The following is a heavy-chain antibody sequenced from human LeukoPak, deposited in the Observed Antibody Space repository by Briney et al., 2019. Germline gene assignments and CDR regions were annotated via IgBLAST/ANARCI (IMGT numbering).Heavy chain of an antibody. D-gene: IGHD3-16*01. CDR2: MNPNSGNT. CDR3: ARGTKSGLGESSVGY. Sequence: ASVKASCKASGYTFTSYDINWVRQATGQGLEWMGWMNPNSGNTGYAQKFQGRVIITRNTSISTAYMELNSLRSEDTAVYYCARGTKSGLGESSVGYWGQGTLVTVSS. J-gene: IGHJ4*02. V-gene: IGHV1-8*03. CDR1: GYTFTSYD.